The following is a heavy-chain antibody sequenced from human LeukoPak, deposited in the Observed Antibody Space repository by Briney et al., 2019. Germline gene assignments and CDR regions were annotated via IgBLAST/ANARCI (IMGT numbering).Heavy chain of an antibody. CDR2: LYYSGNT. J-gene: IGHJ1*01. CDR3: ARSYSSGGNVALFQH. Sequence: KTSETLSLTCTVSGGSISGYYWSWIRQPPGKGLEWIGCLYYSGNTNYNPSLKSRVTISVDTSKNQFSLKLSSVTAADTAVYYCARSYSSGGNVALFQHWGQGILVTVSS. D-gene: IGHD6-19*01. CDR1: GGSISGYY. V-gene: IGHV4-59*08.